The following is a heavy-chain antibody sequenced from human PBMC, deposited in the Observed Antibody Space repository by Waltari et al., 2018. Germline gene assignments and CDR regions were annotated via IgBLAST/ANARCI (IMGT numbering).Heavy chain of an antibody. CDR3: ARGVSSGRGY. CDR1: GYSISSGYY. Sequence: QVQLQESGPGLVKPSETLSLTCAVSGYSISSGYYWGWIRQPPGKGLEWIGEINHSGSTNYNPSLKSRVTISVDTSKNQFSLKLSSVTAADTAVYYCARGVSSGRGYWGQGTLVTVSS. D-gene: IGHD6-19*01. V-gene: IGHV4-38-2*01. CDR2: INHSGST. J-gene: IGHJ4*02.